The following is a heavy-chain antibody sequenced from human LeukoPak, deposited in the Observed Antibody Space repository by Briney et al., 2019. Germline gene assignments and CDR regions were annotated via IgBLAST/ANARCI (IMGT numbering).Heavy chain of an antibody. J-gene: IGHJ4*02. CDR2: MYHSGST. Sequence: SETLSLTCTVSGYSISSGYYWGWIRQPPGKGLEWIGSMYHSGSTYYNPSLKSRVTISVDTSKNQFSLKLSSVTAADTAVYYCARAPETYDSSGYCLDYWGQGTLVTVSS. CDR3: ARAPETYDSSGYCLDY. V-gene: IGHV4-38-2*02. D-gene: IGHD3-22*01. CDR1: GYSISSGYY.